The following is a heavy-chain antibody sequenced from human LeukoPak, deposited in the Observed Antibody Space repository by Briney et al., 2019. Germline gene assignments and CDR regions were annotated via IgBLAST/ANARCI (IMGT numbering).Heavy chain of an antibody. Sequence: PSETLSLTCAVYGGSFSGYYWSWIRQPPGKGLEWIGEINHSGSTNYNPSLKSRVTISVDTSKNQFSLKLSSVTAADTAVYYGVRGTAIAMAGPPGDYYGMDVWGQGTTVTVSS. CDR2: INHSGST. D-gene: IGHD6-19*01. V-gene: IGHV4-34*01. J-gene: IGHJ6*02. CDR3: VRGTAIAMAGPPGDYYGMDV. CDR1: GGSFSGYY.